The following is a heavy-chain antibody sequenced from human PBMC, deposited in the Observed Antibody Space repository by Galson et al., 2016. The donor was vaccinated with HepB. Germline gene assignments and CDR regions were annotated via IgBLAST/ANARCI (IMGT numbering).Heavy chain of an antibody. V-gene: IGHV3-11*06. J-gene: IGHJ4*02. CDR1: GFTFSDYY. D-gene: IGHD6-13*01. CDR2: ISGSKTYT. CDR3: ARVVSYRSTWYDVVDS. Sequence: SLRLSCAASGFTFSDYYMTWIRQAPGKGLEWISYISGSKTYTNYADSVKGRFTVSRDNAKNSLYLQMTSLRAEDTALYYCARVVSYRSTWYDVVDSWGLGTLVTVSS.